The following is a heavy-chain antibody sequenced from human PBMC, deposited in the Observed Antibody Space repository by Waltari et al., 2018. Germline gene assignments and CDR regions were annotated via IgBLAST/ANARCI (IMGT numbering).Heavy chain of an antibody. Sequence: QVQLQQWGAGLLKPSETLSLTCAVYGGSFSGYYWSWIRQPPGKGLEWLGEINHSGSTTYHPALKSRVTISVDTSKNQFSLKLSSVTAADTAVYYCARGRGCSSTSCYRHRVYYYYMDVWGKGTTVTISS. CDR2: INHSGST. J-gene: IGHJ6*03. CDR1: GGSFSGYY. CDR3: ARGRGCSSTSCYRHRVYYYYMDV. D-gene: IGHD2-2*01. V-gene: IGHV4-34*01.